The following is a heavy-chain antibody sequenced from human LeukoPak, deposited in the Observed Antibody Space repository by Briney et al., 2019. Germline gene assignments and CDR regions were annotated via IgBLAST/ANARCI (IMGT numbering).Heavy chain of an antibody. CDR1: GFTFSSYA. CDR3: ARGRGYSGYEYFDY. Sequence: GGSLRLSCAASGFTFSSYAMSWVRQAPGKGLEWVSAISGSGGSTYYADSVKGRFTISRDNSKNTLYLQMNSLRAEDTAVYYCARGRGYSGYEYFDYWGQGTLVTVSS. CDR2: ISGSGGST. J-gene: IGHJ4*02. V-gene: IGHV3-23*01. D-gene: IGHD5-12*01.